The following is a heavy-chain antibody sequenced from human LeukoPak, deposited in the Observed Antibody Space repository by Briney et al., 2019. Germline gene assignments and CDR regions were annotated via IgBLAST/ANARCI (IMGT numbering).Heavy chain of an antibody. CDR3: ARGPRVGAAGFVSYHYIDV. CDR2: ISYDGSKK. Sequence: SCKASGYTFTSYAMHWVRQAPGKGLEWVAIISYDGSKKNYADSVKGRFTISRDSSKNSLYLQMNSLRAEDTAVYYCARGPRVGAAGFVSYHYIDVWGKGTTVTVSS. J-gene: IGHJ6*03. D-gene: IGHD1-26*01. V-gene: IGHV3-30*04. CDR1: GYTFTSYA.